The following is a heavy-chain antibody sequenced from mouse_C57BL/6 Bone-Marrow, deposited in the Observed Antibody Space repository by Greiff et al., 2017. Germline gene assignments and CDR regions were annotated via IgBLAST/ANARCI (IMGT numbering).Heavy chain of an antibody. J-gene: IGHJ1*03. D-gene: IGHD1-1*01. V-gene: IGHV6-6*01. CDR3: TRTVRTVVAWYFDV. CDR2: IRNKANNHAT. CDR1: GFTFSDAW. Sequence: EVKLQESGGGLVQPGGSMKLSCAASGFTFSDAWMDWVRQSPEKGLEWVAEIRNKANNHATYYAESVKGRFTISRDDSKSSVYLQMNILRAEDTGIYYCTRTVRTVVAWYFDVWGTGTTGT.